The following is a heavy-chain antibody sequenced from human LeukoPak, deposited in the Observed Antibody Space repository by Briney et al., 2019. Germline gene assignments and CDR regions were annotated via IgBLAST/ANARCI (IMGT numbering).Heavy chain of an antibody. J-gene: IGHJ4*02. CDR3: ARGKIRDSYGRFDY. D-gene: IGHD5-18*01. Sequence: PGGSLRLSCAASGFTFSSYAMHWVRQAPGKGLEWVAVISDDGTKEYYADSVKGRFTISRDNSRNTVYTSKSTLFLQMNSLRPEDTAVYYCARGKIRDSYGRFDYWGQGILVTVSS. CDR1: GFTFSSYA. CDR2: ISDDGTKE. V-gene: IGHV3-30-3*01.